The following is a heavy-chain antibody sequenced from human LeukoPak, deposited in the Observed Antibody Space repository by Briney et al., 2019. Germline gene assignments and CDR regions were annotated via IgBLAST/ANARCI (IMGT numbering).Heavy chain of an antibody. CDR3: AKIPSRYDTSGYSPAEYFQH. Sequence: GGSLRLSCVASGFTLSSYAVSWVRQAPGKGLEWVSAVYASGDRTYYADSVKGRFTISRDNSENTLYLQMNNLRAEDTAAYYCAKIPSRYDTSGYSPAEYFQHWGQGTLVTVSS. D-gene: IGHD3-22*01. J-gene: IGHJ1*01. V-gene: IGHV3-23*01. CDR2: VYASGDRT. CDR1: GFTLSSYA.